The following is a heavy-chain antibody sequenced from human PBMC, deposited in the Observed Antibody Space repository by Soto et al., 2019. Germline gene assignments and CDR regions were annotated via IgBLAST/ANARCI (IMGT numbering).Heavy chain of an antibody. J-gene: IGHJ6*02. CDR2: FDPEDGET. CDR3: ARSGANIVFPRWRGVYGLDV. Sequence: ASVKVSCKVSGYTLNELSIHWVRQAPGKGLEWMGGFDPEDGETVYAQKFQGRVTMTEDTSTDTANMELSSLTSEDTAVYYCARSGANIVFPRWRGVYGLDVWGPGTTVTVSS. D-gene: IGHD2-15*01. CDR1: GYTLNELS. V-gene: IGHV1-24*01.